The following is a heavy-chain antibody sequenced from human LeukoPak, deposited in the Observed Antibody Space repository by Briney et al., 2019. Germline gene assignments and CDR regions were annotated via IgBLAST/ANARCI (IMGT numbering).Heavy chain of an antibody. D-gene: IGHD3-22*01. CDR2: IYSGGTT. CDR1: GLTVSSNY. Sequence: GGSLRLSCAASGLTVSSNYMRWVRQAPGKGLEWVSVIYSGGTTYYADSVKGRFTISRDNSKNTLYLQMNSLRAEDTAVYYCAREVGGYYESSGYLDSWGQGTLVTVSS. J-gene: IGHJ4*02. V-gene: IGHV3-66*01. CDR3: AREVGGYYESSGYLDS.